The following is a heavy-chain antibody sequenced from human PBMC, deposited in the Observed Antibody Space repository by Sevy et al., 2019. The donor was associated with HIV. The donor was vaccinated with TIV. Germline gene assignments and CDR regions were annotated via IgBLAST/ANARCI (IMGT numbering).Heavy chain of an antibody. J-gene: IGHJ4*02. CDR1: GFSFDRYG. D-gene: IGHD3-22*01. Sequence: GGSLRLSCAASGFSFDRYGMHWVRQAPGKGLEWVAVILYEGINKDYGDSVRGRFTISRDNSKNTLYLQMNNVRVEDTAVYYCARGGYYYDNAAYYALDSWGQGTLVTVSS. CDR3: ARGGYYYDNAAYYALDS. CDR2: ILYEGINK. V-gene: IGHV3-33*01.